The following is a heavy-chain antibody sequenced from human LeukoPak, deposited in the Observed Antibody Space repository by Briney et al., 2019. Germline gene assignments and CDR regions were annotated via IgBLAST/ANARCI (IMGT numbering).Heavy chain of an antibody. J-gene: IGHJ4*02. CDR1: GYTFTELS. V-gene: IGHV1-24*01. D-gene: IGHD4-17*01. Sequence: AAVKLSCNGSGYTFTELSMHWVRQAPGKGLEWKGGFDLGDGGTIYAQKVEGRVTMIEDTSADAAYMELSSLRSEDAAVYYCETAGDYEGLFDYWGQGTLVTVSS. CDR3: ETAGDYEGLFDY. CDR2: FDLGDGGT.